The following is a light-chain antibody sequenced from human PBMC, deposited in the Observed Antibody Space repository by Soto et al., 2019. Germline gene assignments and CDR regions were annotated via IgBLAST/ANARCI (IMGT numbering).Light chain of an antibody. V-gene: IGKV4-1*01. CDR2: WAS. Sequence: DIVMTQSPDSLAVSLGERATINCKSSQSVLYSPDRRNYLAWYQQKPGQPPKLLISWASSRESGVPDRFSGSGSGTDFTLTITSLRAEDVAVYYCQQRSTGPPLTFGGGTKVEIK. CDR3: QQRSTGPPLT. CDR1: QSVLYSPDRRNY. J-gene: IGKJ4*01.